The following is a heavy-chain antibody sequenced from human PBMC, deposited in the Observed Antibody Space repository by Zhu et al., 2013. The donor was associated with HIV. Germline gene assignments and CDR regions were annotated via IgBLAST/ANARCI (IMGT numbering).Heavy chain of an antibody. V-gene: IGHV1-18*04. CDR3: ARRYYDTTGYLRFDS. CDR1: GYTFTDYC. Sequence: VQLVQSGAEVKKPGATVKISCKISGYTFTDYCMHWVQQAPGKGLEWMGWISAYSGNTDQSQKLQGRVTFTTEASTSTAYMQLRNLRSDDTAVYYCARRYYDTTGYLRFDSWGLGTLITVSS. J-gene: IGHJ5*01. D-gene: IGHD3-22*01. CDR2: ISAYSGNT.